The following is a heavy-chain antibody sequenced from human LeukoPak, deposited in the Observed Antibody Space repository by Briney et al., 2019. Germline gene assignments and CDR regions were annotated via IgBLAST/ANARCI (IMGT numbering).Heavy chain of an antibody. J-gene: IGHJ4*02. D-gene: IGHD5-18*01. CDR3: AKCGYSYGYAFDY. Sequence: SETLSLTCAVYGGSFSGYYWSWIRQPPGKGLEWIGEINHSGSTNYNPSLKSRVTISVDTSKNQFSLKLSSVTAADTAVYYCAKCGYSYGYAFDYWGQGTLVTVSS. CDR2: INHSGST. CDR1: GGSFSGYY. V-gene: IGHV4-34*01.